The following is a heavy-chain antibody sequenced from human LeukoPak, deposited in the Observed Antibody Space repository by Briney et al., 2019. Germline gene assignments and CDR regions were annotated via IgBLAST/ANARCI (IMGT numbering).Heavy chain of an antibody. Sequence: SETLSLTCTVSGGSISSSSYYWGWIRQPPGKGLEWIGSIHYSGSTYYNSSLKSRVTESVDTSKSLSSLKLNAVTAADTAVYYRARHNRGYCSSPSCYTYYWGQGTLVTVSS. CDR2: IHYSGST. CDR1: GGSISSSSYY. J-gene: IGHJ4*02. V-gene: IGHV4-39*01. D-gene: IGHD2-2*02. CDR3: ARHNRGYCSSPSCYTYY.